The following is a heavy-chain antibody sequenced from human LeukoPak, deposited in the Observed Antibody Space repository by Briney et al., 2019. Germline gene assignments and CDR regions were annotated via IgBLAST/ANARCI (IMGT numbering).Heavy chain of an antibody. Sequence: GASVKVSCKASGYTFTGYYMHWVRQAPGQGLEWMGWINPNSGGTNYAQKFQGRVTMTRDTSISTAYMELSRLRSDDTAVYYCARDLPITMIVVVTRGNYMDVWGKGTTVTVSS. V-gene: IGHV1-2*02. D-gene: IGHD3-22*01. CDR3: ARDLPITMIVVVTRGNYMDV. CDR1: GYTFTGYY. CDR2: INPNSGGT. J-gene: IGHJ6*03.